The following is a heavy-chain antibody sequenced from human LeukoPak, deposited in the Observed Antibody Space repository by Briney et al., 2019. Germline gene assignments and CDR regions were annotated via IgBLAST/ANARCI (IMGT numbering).Heavy chain of an antibody. CDR2: ISSGSSTI. J-gene: IGHJ4*02. CDR1: GFTFSSYS. D-gene: IGHD2-2*02. V-gene: IGHV3-48*01. CDR3: ARDRYRSSTSCYILGDDY. Sequence: PGGSLRLSCAASGFTFSSYSMNWVRQAPGKGLEWVSYISSGSSTIYYADSVKGRFTISRDNAKNSLYLQTNSLRAEDTAVYYCARDRYRSSTSCYILGDDYWGQGTLVTVSS.